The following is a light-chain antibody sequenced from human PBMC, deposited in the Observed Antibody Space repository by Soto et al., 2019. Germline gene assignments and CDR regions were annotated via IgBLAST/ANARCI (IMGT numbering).Light chain of an antibody. CDR2: GAS. CDR1: QSVSSN. J-gene: IGKJ2*01. V-gene: IGKV3-15*01. Sequence: EIVMTQSPATLSVSPGERATLSCRASQSVSSNLAWYQQKPGQASRLLIYGASTRATGIPARFSGSGSGTEFTLTISSLQSEDFAAYYCQQYNNWPPYTFGQGTKLEIK. CDR3: QQYNNWPPYT.